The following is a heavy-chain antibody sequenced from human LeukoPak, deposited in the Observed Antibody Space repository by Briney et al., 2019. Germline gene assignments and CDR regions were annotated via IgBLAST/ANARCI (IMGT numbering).Heavy chain of an antibody. D-gene: IGHD3-3*01. CDR2: IYYNGRT. CDR3: AKNGQSGFSFDP. Sequence: SETLSLTCTVSGGSISGSAYYWAWIRQPPGKGLEWIGSIYYNGRTLYNPSLKSRVIMSVDTSKNQFSLRLTSVTAADTAVYYCAKNGQSGFSFDPWGQGTLVTVSS. V-gene: IGHV4-39*07. J-gene: IGHJ5*02. CDR1: GGSISGSAYY.